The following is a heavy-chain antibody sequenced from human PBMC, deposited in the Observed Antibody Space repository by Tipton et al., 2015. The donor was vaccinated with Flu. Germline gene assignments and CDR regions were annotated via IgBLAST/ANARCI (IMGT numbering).Heavy chain of an antibody. CDR1: GFTVSNSY. D-gene: IGHD2-21*02. J-gene: IGHJ3*01. CDR3: ALSVTEGGFDC. Sequence: GSLRLSCTASGFTVSNSYMTWVRQAPGKGLESLSVITGDGSTHYADSVKGRLTISRDKSKNTLILQMNSLRAEDTAVYYCALSVTEGGFDCWGQGTMVTVSS. V-gene: IGHV3-53*01. CDR2: ITGDGST.